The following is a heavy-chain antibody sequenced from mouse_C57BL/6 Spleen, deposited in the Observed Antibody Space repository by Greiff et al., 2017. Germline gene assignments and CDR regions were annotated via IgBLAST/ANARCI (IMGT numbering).Heavy chain of an antibody. D-gene: IGHD3-1*01. J-gene: IGHJ3*01. CDR2: IHPNSGST. Sequence: VQLQQSGAELVKPGASVKLSCKASGYTFTSYWMHWVKQRPGQGLEWIGMIHPNSGSTNYNEKFKSKATLTVDKSSSTAYMQLSSLTSEDSAVYYCARSGGSAWFAYWGQGTLVTVSA. V-gene: IGHV1-64*01. CDR1: GYTFTSYW. CDR3: ARSGGSAWFAY.